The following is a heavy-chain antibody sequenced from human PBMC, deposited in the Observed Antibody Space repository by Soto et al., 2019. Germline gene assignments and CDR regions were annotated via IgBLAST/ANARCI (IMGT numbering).Heavy chain of an antibody. D-gene: IGHD5-12*01. J-gene: IGHJ5*01. CDR1: GYSFTNNW. V-gene: IGHV5-51*01. CDR2: IYPGDSDT. Sequence: PGESLKISCKGSGYSFTNNWIGWVRQKPGKGLEWMGIIYPGDSDTRYSPSFQGQVTISADKSISTAYLQWSSLKASDTAMYYCARDAYSNSWAFDFWGQGTLVTVSS. CDR3: ARDAYSNSWAFDF.